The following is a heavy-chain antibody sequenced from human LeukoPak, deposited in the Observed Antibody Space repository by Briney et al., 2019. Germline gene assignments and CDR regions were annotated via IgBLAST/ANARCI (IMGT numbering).Heavy chain of an antibody. CDR2: IYDSGST. V-gene: IGHV4-59*01. CDR1: GGSISSYY. D-gene: IGHD3-10*01. J-gene: IGHJ4*02. CDR3: ARAYDSGSNYFDY. Sequence: PSETLSLTCTVSGGSISSYYWSWLRQPPGKGLEWIGYIYDSGSTKYNPSLRSRVTISVDTSKNQFSLKLSSVTAADTAVYYCARAYDSGSNYFDYWGQGTLVTVSS.